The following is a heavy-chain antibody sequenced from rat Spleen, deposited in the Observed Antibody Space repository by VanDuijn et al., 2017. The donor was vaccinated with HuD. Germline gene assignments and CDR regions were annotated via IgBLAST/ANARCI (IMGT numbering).Heavy chain of an antibody. Sequence: QVQLKESGPGLVQPSQTLSLTCTVSGFSLSNYGVIWVRQPPGKGLEWMGVIWGNGSPNYNSALKSRLSIRRDTSKSQVFLKMNSLQTEDTAMYFCARFSYSSYTMDAWGQGASVTVSS. D-gene: IGHD1-2*01. J-gene: IGHJ4*01. CDR2: IWGNGSP. CDR1: GFSLSNYG. CDR3: ARFSYSSYTMDA. V-gene: IGHV2-13*01.